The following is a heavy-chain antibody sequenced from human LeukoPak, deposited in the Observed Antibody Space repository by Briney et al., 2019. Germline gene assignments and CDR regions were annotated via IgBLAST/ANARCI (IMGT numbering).Heavy chain of an antibody. D-gene: IGHD3-22*01. CDR2: IKSKTDGRTT. CDR1: GFTFSNAW. J-gene: IGHJ4*02. Sequence: GGSLRLSCAASGFTFSNAWMSWVRQAPGKGLEWVGRIKSKTDGRTTDYAAPVKGRFTISRDDSKNTLYLQMNSLKTEDTAVYYCTTDFYDSSGYYFDYWGQGTLVTVSS. CDR3: TTDFYDSSGYYFDY. V-gene: IGHV3-15*01.